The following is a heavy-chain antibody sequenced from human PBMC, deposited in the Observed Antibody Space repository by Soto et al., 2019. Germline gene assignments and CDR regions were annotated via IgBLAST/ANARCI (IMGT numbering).Heavy chain of an antibody. J-gene: IGHJ5*02. D-gene: IGHD4-17*01. Sequence: QVQLKESGPGLLKPSETLSLTCTVSGASVSSASYYWAWLRQPPGRGLEWIGSVYFSGSTSYIPSLKSRVTISVDTSKNQFSLNLASVTVSDSAVYYGARIDGDYGHNWFDPWGLGTLVIVSP. CDR2: VYFSGST. V-gene: IGHV4-61*01. CDR3: ARIDGDYGHNWFDP. CDR1: GASVSSASYY.